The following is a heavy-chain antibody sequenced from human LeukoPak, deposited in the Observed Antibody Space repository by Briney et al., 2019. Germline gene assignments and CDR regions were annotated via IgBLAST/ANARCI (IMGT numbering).Heavy chain of an antibody. CDR3: ARQAYCGADCYSLDY. V-gene: IGHV4-4*09. CDR2: IYTSEST. CDR1: GGSISSYS. D-gene: IGHD2-21*02. Sequence: SETLSLTCTVSGGSISSYSWSWVRQPPRKGLEWIGSIYTSESTNSNPSLKSRVTISVDTSKSQFSLKLSSVTAADTAVYYCARQAYCGADCYSLDYWGQGTLVTVSS. J-gene: IGHJ4*02.